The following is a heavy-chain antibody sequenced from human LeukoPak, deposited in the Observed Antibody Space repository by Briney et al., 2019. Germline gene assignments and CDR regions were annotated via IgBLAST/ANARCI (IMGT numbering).Heavy chain of an antibody. D-gene: IGHD5-18*01. CDR3: AKDIKYSYGYNAFDI. CDR2: ISWNSGSI. CDR1: GFTFDDYA. J-gene: IGHJ3*02. V-gene: IGHV3-9*01. Sequence: PGRSLRLSCAASGFTFDDYAMHWVRQAPGKSLEWVSGISWNSGSIGYADSVKGRFTISRDNAKNSLYLQMNSLRAEDTALYYCAKDIKYSYGYNAFDIWGQGTMVTVSS.